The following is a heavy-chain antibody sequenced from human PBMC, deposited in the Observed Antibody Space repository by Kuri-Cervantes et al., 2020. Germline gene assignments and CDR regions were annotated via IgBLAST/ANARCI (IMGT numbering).Heavy chain of an antibody. CDR1: GFTFSDYY. V-gene: IGHV3-30*18. J-gene: IGHJ6*02. CDR3: AKDQAPTGMDV. Sequence: GGSLRLSCAASGFTFSDYYMSWIRQAPGKGLEWVAVISYDGSNKYYADSVKGRFTISRDNSKNTLYLQMNSLRAEDTAVYYCAKDQAPTGMDVWGQGTTVTVSS. CDR2: ISYDGSNK.